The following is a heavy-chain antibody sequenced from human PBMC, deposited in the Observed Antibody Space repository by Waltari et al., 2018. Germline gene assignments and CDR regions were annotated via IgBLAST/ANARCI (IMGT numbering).Heavy chain of an antibody. CDR2: IYTSGST. CDR3: ARGDDVYDSSGYDY. Sequence: QMQLQESCPGLWQPSQTLSLTCTVSAGSISMGLYYAALLREPAGKGLEWIGRIYTSGSTNYNPSLKSRVTISGDTYKNQFSLKLSSVTAADTAVYYCARGDDVYDSSGYDYWGQGTLVTVSS. D-gene: IGHD3-22*01. V-gene: IGHV4-61*02. J-gene: IGHJ4*02. CDR1: AGSISMGLYY.